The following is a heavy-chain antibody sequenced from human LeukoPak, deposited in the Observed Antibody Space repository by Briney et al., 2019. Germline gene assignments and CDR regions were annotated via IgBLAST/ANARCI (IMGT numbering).Heavy chain of an antibody. CDR1: GFTFSSYG. V-gene: IGHV3-30*18. J-gene: IGHJ4*02. CDR3: AKETRGRELDYYFDY. Sequence: QSGGSLRLSCAASGFTFSSYGMHWVRQAPGKGLEWVAVISYDGSNKYYADSVKGRFTISRDNSKNTLYLQMNSLRAEDTAVYYCAKETRGRELDYYFDYWGQGTLVTVSS. D-gene: IGHD1-26*01. CDR2: ISYDGSNK.